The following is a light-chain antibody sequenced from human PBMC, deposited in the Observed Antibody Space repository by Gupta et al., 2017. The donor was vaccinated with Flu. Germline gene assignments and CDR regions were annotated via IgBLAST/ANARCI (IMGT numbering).Light chain of an antibody. V-gene: IGKV1-5*03. Sequence: STSTLSASVGDRVTITWRASQSISSWLAWYQQNPGKVPKLLIYQASRLESGVPSRFSGSGSGTEFTLTISSLQPDDVATYYCQRYDSLWTFGQGTRVEIK. CDR3: QRYDSLWT. J-gene: IGKJ1*01. CDR1: QSISSW. CDR2: QAS.